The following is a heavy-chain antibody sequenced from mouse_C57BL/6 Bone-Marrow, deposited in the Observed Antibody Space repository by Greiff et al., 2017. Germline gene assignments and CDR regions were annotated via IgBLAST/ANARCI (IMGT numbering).Heavy chain of an antibody. CDR3: ARLEFDGSSGDWYFDV. V-gene: IGHV1-85*01. Sequence: QVHVKQSGPELVKPGASVKLSCKASGYTFTSYDINWVKQRPGQGLEWIGWIYPRDGSTKSHEKFQGKATLTVDTSSSTAYMELHSLTSEDSAVYFGARLEFDGSSGDWYFDVWGTGTTVTVSS. D-gene: IGHD1-1*01. J-gene: IGHJ1*03. CDR1: GYTFTSYD. CDR2: IYPRDGST.